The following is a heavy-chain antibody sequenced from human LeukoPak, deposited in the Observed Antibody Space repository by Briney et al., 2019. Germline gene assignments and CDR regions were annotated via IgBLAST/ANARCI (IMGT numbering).Heavy chain of an antibody. J-gene: IGHJ4*02. Sequence: GGSLRLSCAASGFTFSSYGMHRVRQAPGKGLEWVAFIRYDGSNKYYADSVKGRFTISRDGAKNMVYLQMNSLRADDTAIYYCATPLTGLHYWGQGTQVIVSS. CDR1: GFTFSSYG. CDR3: ATPLTGLHY. D-gene: IGHD1-14*01. V-gene: IGHV3-30*02. CDR2: IRYDGSNK.